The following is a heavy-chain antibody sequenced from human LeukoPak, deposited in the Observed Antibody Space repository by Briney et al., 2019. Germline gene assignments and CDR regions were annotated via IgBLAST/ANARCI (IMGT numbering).Heavy chain of an antibody. V-gene: IGHV3-74*01. J-gene: IGHJ4*01. D-gene: IGHD6-6*01. Sequence: GGXLRLSCTASGFTLRNYWMNWVRQVPGKGLEWVSRISGDGSVTNYADSVQGGFTISRDNDKKRVYLQINSLRSEDTAVYYCARYSSSSGGASYYLDYWGHGALVTVSS. CDR1: GFTLRNYW. CDR3: ARYSSSSGGASYYLDY. CDR2: ISGDGSVT.